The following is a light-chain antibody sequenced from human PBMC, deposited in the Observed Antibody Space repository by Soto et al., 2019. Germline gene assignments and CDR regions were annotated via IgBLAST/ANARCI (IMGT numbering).Light chain of an antibody. CDR3: QQIYSTPPT. J-gene: IGKJ2*01. Sequence: DIQMTQAPSSLSASVGDRVTITCRASQSIRSYLYWYQQKPGQPPKLLIYAASRLQSGVPSRFSGSGYGTDFTLTISILQPEYFASYYCQQIYSTPPTVGQGTNLEI. V-gene: IGKV1-39*01. CDR2: AAS. CDR1: QSIRSY.